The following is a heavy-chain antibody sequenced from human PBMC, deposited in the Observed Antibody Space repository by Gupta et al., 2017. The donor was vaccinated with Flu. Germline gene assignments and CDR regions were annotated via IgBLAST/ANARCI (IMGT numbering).Heavy chain of an antibody. CDR3: AKDQREYCSGGDCYPQIFHY. J-gene: IGHJ4*02. CDR1: GFTFSTYG. D-gene: IGHD2-15*01. Sequence: QVRLVESGGAVVHPGRSLRLSCSVSGFTFSTYGLHWVRQAPGQGLEWVAVISYDGTYKNYADSVKGRFTISRDNSKNTLSLQMNSLRGEDTGVYYCAKDQREYCSGGDCYPQIFHYWGQGTLVTVSS. V-gene: IGHV3-30*18. CDR2: ISYDGTYK.